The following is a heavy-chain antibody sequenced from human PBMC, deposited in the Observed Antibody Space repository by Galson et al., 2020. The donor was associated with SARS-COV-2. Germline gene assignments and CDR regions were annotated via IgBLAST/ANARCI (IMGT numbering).Heavy chain of an antibody. D-gene: IGHD5-18*01. Sequence: ASETLSLTCNVSGDSITSYYWSWIRQPPGKALEWIGYIHFSGSTKYNPSLKIRLTISMDTSENQYSLRLHSVTAADTALYYCARQGKSEYTPMDYWGQGTLVTVSS. V-gene: IGHV4-59*08. CDR2: IHFSGST. CDR1: GDSITSYY. J-gene: IGHJ4*02. CDR3: ARQGKSEYTPMDY.